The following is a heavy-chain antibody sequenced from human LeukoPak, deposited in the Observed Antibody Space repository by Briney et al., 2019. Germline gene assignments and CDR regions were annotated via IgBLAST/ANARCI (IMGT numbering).Heavy chain of an antibody. D-gene: IGHD4-17*01. V-gene: IGHV3-74*01. J-gene: IGHJ5*02. CDR1: GFTFGTFW. CDR3: LKGQRAPGA. Sequence: GGSLRLSCAASGFTFGTFWMDWVRQAPGKGLVWVSRINTDGSDTTYADSVKGRFTISRENAKNTLYLVMNSLRAEDTALYYCLKGQRAPGAWGQGTLVTVSS. CDR2: INTDGSDT.